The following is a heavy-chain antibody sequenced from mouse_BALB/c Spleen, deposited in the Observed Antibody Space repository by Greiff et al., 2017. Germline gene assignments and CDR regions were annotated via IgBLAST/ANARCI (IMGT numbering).Heavy chain of an antibody. J-gene: IGHJ2*01. CDR1: GYTFTSYW. CDR3: ARRGGAFDY. CDR2: INPSTGYT. V-gene: IGHV1-7*01. Sequence: QVQLKESGAELAKPGASVKMSCKASGYTFTSYWMHWVKQRPGQGLEWIGYINPSTGYTEYNQKFKDKATLTADKSSSTAYMQLSSLTSEDSAVYYCARRGGAFDYWGQGTTLTVSS.